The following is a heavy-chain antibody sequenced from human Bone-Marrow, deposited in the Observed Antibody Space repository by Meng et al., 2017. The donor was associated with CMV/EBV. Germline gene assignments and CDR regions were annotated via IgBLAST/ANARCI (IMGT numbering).Heavy chain of an antibody. V-gene: IGHV3-21*01. CDR3: ARVSYSGYDYDAFDI. Sequence: GGPLRLSCAASGFTFSSYSMNWVRQAPGKGLEWVSSISSSSSYIYYADSVKGRFTISRDNSKNTLYLQMNSLRAEDTAVYYCARVSYSGYDYDAFDIWGQGTMVTFSS. D-gene: IGHD5-12*01. CDR1: GFTFSSYS. J-gene: IGHJ3*02. CDR2: ISSSSSYI.